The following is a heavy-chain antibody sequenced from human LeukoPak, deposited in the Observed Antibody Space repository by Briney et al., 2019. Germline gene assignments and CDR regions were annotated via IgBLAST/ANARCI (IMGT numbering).Heavy chain of an antibody. J-gene: IGHJ4*02. CDR1: GFTFNDFA. V-gene: IGHV3-23*01. CDR3: AKGGYTSPYDY. CDR2: IRATDPST. D-gene: IGHD2-2*02. Sequence: GGSLRLSCTASGFTFNDFAMTWVRQAPGKGLEWVSTIRATDPSTYYADSVKGRFTTTRDNSKNSVHLQMNSLSDDDTAIYFCAKGGYTSPYDYWGQGTLVTVSS.